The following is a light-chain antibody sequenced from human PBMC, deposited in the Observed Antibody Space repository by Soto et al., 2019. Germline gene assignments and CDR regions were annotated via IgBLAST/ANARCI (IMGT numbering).Light chain of an antibody. CDR3: QHYRSSPPFT. CDR1: QSVSNNY. V-gene: IGKV3-20*01. CDR2: GAS. J-gene: IGKJ3*01. Sequence: EIVLTQAPGTLSLSPGERATLACRASQSVSNNYLAWYQQKPGQAPRLLIYGASIRATGIPDRFSGSGSGTDFTLTISRLEPEDFAVYYCQHYRSSPPFTFRPGTTVDIK.